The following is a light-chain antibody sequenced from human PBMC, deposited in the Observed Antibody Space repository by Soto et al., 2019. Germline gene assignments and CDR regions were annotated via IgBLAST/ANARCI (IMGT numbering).Light chain of an antibody. CDR2: DVG. Sequence: QSALTQPASVSGSPGQSITISCIGTSNYVGVYSYVSWYQQYPGKAPKLLIYDVGARPSGISDRFSGSKSGNTASLTISGLQAEDEADYYCSSYTAFTTYVFGSGTKLTVL. J-gene: IGLJ1*01. CDR1: SNYVGVYSY. CDR3: SSYTAFTTYV. V-gene: IGLV2-14*03.